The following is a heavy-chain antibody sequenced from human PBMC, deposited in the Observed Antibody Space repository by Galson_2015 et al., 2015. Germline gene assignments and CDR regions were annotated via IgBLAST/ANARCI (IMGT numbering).Heavy chain of an antibody. V-gene: IGHV3-15*01. D-gene: IGHD2-21*02. Sequence: SLRLSCAASGFTFSNARMSWVRQAPGKGLEWVGRIKSKTDGGTIDYAAPVKGRFTISRDDSKNTVYLQMNSLKTEDTAVYYRTTGGCGGDCYCYYYYGLDVWGQGTTVTVSS. CDR1: GFTFSNAR. CDR2: IKSKTDGGTI. CDR3: TTGGCGGDCYCYYYYGLDV. J-gene: IGHJ6*02.